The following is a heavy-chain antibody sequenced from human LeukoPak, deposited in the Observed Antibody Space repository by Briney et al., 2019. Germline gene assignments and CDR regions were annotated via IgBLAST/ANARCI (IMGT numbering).Heavy chain of an antibody. CDR1: GGSFSGYY. V-gene: IGHV4-34*01. CDR2: INHSGST. J-gene: IGHJ4*02. D-gene: IGHD4-17*01. Sequence: PSETLSLTCAVYGGSFSGYYWSWIRQPPGKGLEWIGEINHSGSTNYNPSLKSRVTISVDTSKNQFSLKLSSVTAADTAVYYCAGEYGDPPFDYWGQGTLVTVSS. CDR3: AGEYGDPPFDY.